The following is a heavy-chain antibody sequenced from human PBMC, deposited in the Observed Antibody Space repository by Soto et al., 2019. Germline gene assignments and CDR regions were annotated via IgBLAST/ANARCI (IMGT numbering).Heavy chain of an antibody. J-gene: IGHJ5*02. Sequence: GGSLRLSCAASVFTFSSYAMSWCRQAPGKGLEWVSAISGSGGSTYYADSVKGRFTISRDNSKNTLYLQMNSLRAEDTAVYYCAKPQFFGVVTPFDPWGQGTLVTVSS. V-gene: IGHV3-23*01. CDR3: AKPQFFGVVTPFDP. CDR2: ISGSGGST. CDR1: VFTFSSYA. D-gene: IGHD3-3*01.